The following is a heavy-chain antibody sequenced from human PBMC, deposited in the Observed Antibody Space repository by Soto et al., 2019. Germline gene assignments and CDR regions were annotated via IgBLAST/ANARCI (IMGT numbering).Heavy chain of an antibody. CDR2: INGGTGQT. CDR3: ARGKGMEENYYYYGLDI. V-gene: IGHV1-3*01. D-gene: IGHD1-1*01. Sequence: DSVKVCCKASGHTFTTHAMHWVRQAPGQSLEWMGWINGGTGQTKHSHRFQDRISITRDTSASTAYMELSSLRSEDTAVYYCARGKGMEENYYYYGLDIWGQGTTVS. CDR1: GHTFTTHA. J-gene: IGHJ6*02.